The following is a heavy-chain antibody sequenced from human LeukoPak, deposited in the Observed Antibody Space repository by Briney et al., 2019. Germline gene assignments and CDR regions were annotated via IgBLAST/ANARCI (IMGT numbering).Heavy chain of an antibody. V-gene: IGHV3-66*01. D-gene: IGHD1-26*01. CDR2: LYASGIT. CDR1: GFTFSSYA. CDR3: AAKGNGYTGIYVFAH. Sequence: GGSLRLSCAASGFTFSSYAMNWVRQAPGKGLEWVSVLYASGITKYADSVKGRFTISRDTSDNTLNLQMNDLGAEDSAVYYCAAKGNGYTGIYVFAHWGQGTLVTVSA. J-gene: IGHJ4*02.